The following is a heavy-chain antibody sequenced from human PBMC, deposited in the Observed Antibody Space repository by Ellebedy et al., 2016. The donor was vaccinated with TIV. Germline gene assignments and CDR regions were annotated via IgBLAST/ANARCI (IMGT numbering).Heavy chain of an antibody. CDR1: GFTFSSYG. V-gene: IGHV3-30*18. CDR2: ISYDGSNK. D-gene: IGHD3-22*01. CDR3: AKDQKWLLLRGAYYFDY. J-gene: IGHJ4*02. Sequence: GGSLRLXXAASGFTFSSYGMHWVRQAPGKGLEWVAVISYDGSNKYYADSVKGRFTISRDNSKNTLYLQMNSLRAEDTAVYYCAKDQKWLLLRGAYYFDYWGQGTLVTVSS.